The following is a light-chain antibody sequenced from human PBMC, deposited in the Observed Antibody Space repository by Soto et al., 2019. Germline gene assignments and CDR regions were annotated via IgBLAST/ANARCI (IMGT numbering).Light chain of an antibody. CDR1: QSVSSSY. J-gene: IGKJ1*01. CDR3: QHDRT. V-gene: IGKV3-20*01. CDR2: GAS. Sequence: EIVLTQSPGTLSLSPGERATLSCRASQSVSSSYLAWYQQKPGQAPRLLIYGASSRATGIPDRFSGSGSGTDFTLTISRLEPEDVAVYYCQHDRTFGQGTKVDI.